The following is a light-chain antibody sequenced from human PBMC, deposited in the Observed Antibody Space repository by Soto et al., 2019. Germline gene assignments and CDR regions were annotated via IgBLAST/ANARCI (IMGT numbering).Light chain of an antibody. V-gene: IGKV1-5*01. Sequence: DIQMTQSPSTLSASVGDRVTITCRASQSISSWLAWYQQKPGKAPKLLIYDASSLESGVPSRFSGSGSGTEFTLTISGLEPEDFAVYYCQQYGSSPTFGEGTRLEIK. CDR3: QQYGSSPT. CDR1: QSISSW. J-gene: IGKJ5*01. CDR2: DAS.